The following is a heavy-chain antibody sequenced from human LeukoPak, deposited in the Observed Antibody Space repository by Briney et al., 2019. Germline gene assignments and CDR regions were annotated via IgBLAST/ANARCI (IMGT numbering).Heavy chain of an antibody. D-gene: IGHD3-10*01. V-gene: IGHV4-34*01. Sequence: PSETLSLTCAVYGGSFSGYYWSWLRQPPGKGLEWIGDINHSGSTNYNPSLKSRVTISVDTSKNQFSLKLRSVTVADTAVYYCARGITMVRGVTRGNWFDPWGQGTLVTVSS. CDR2: INHSGST. J-gene: IGHJ5*02. CDR1: GGSFSGYY. CDR3: ARGITMVRGVTRGNWFDP.